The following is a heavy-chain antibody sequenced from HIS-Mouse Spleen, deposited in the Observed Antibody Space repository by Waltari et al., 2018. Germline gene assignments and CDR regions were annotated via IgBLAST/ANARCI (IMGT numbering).Heavy chain of an antibody. CDR2: INSDGSST. V-gene: IGHV3-74*01. Sequence: EVQLVESGGGLVQPGGSLRLSCAASGFTFSSYWMHWVRPAPCKGLVWVSRINSDGSSTSYADSVKGRFTISRDNAKNTLYLQMNSLRAEDTAVYYCARAGYSIAARTAEYFQHWGQGTLVTVSS. J-gene: IGHJ1*01. CDR3: ARAGYSIAARTAEYFQH. CDR1: GFTFSSYW. D-gene: IGHD6-6*01.